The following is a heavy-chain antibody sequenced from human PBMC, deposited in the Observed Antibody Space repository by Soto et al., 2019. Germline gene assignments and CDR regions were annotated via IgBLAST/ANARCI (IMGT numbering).Heavy chain of an antibody. J-gene: IGHJ6*02. CDR3: ATVIPPVYPLFQQLVPYYYYGMDV. Sequence: GASVKVSCKVSGYTLTELSMHWVRQAPGKRLEWMGGFDPEDGETIYAQKFQGRVTMTEDTSTDTAYMELSSLRSEDTAVYYCATVIPPVYPLFQQLVPYYYYGMDVWGQGTTVTVSS. CDR2: FDPEDGET. CDR1: GYTLTELS. V-gene: IGHV1-24*01. D-gene: IGHD6-13*01.